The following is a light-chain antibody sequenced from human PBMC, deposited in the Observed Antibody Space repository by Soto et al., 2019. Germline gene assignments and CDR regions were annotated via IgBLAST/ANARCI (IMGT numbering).Light chain of an antibody. Sequence: DIQMTQSPSSLSASVGDRVTITCRASQSISSYLNWYQQKPGKAPKLLIYAASSLRSGVPSRFSGSGSGTDFTLTISSLQPEDFATYSCQQSYSAPMYTFGQGTKLEIK. J-gene: IGKJ2*01. CDR3: QQSYSAPMYT. V-gene: IGKV1-39*01. CDR1: QSISSY. CDR2: AAS.